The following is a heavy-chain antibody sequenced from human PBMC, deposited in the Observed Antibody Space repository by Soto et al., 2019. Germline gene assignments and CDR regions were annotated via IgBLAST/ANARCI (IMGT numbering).Heavy chain of an antibody. CDR2: IYYTGST. J-gene: IGHJ4*02. Sequence: QVRLQESGPGTLKPSQTLSLTCSVSGVSIKSGGYYWTWLRQLPGKGLEWIGDIYYTGSTYYHPSLKTRVTLSMDTSKNQFSLNLGSVTAADTAVYYCATQPRYDSSGYFYYWGQGTQVTVSS. CDR1: GVSIKSGGYY. D-gene: IGHD3-22*01. CDR3: ATQPRYDSSGYFYY. V-gene: IGHV4-31*04.